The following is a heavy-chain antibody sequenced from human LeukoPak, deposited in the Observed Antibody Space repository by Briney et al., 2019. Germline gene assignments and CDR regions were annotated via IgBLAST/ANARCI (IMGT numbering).Heavy chain of an antibody. J-gene: IGHJ5*02. D-gene: IGHD3-10*01. V-gene: IGHV1-46*01. CDR1: GYTFTSHY. CDR3: ARGQSGSGSYTSWFDP. Sequence: ASVKVSCKASGYTFTSHYMHWVRQAPGQGLEWMGIITHSGSSTSDAQKFQGRVTMTRDTSTSTDYMELSSLRSEDTAVYYCARGQSGSGSYTSWFDPWGQGTLVTVSS. CDR2: ITHSGSST.